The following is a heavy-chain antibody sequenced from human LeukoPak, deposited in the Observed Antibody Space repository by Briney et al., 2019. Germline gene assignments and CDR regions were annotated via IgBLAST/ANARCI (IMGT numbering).Heavy chain of an antibody. CDR3: ARQDGDGLYFFDY. J-gene: IGHJ4*02. D-gene: IGHD5-24*01. V-gene: IGHV5-51*01. CDR2: IYPGDSDT. CDR1: AYSFTSYW. Sequence: KGGESLKTSCKGSAYSFTSYWIAWVRQMPGQGLEWMGIIYPGDSDTRYSPSFQGQVTISADKSISTAYLQWSSLKASDTAMYYCARQDGDGLYFFDYWGQGTLVTVSS.